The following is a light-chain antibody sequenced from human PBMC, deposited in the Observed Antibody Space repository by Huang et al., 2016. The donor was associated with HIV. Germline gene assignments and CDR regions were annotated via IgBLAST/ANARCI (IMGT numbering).Light chain of an antibody. CDR2: LSS. CDR3: MQTLQTPRT. Sequence: EIVMTQSPLSLPVTPGEPASISCRSSQSLLHSNGYNYLAWYLQKPGQSPQRVIYLSSNRASGGPDRFTGSGSVTYFTLKISRVEAEDVGVYYCMQTLQTPRTFGQGTRLEIK. V-gene: IGKV2-28*01. J-gene: IGKJ5*01. CDR1: QSLLHSNGYNY.